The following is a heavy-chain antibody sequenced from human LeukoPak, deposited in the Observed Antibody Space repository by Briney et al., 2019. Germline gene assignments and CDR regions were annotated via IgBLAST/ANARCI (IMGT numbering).Heavy chain of an antibody. J-gene: IGHJ4*02. Sequence: PSGTLSLTCAVSGGSISSSNWWSWVRQPPGKGLEWIGEIYHSGSTNYNPSLKSRVTISVDKSKNQFSLKLSSVTAADTAVYYCARDGVPIAAAGHLDYWGQGTLVTVSS. CDR1: GGSISSSNW. V-gene: IGHV4-4*02. D-gene: IGHD6-13*01. CDR3: ARDGVPIAAAGHLDY. CDR2: IYHSGST.